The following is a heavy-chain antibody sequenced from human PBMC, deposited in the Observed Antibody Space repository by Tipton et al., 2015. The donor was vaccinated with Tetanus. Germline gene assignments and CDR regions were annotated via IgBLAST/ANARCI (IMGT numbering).Heavy chain of an antibody. V-gene: IGHV4-59*11. D-gene: IGHD2-2*01. J-gene: IGHJ1*01. CDR1: GDSISSHY. CDR3: ARGSSVWSWYMQH. Sequence: LTCTVSGDSISSHYWNWIRQPPGKGLEWIGYFSYSGSSNYNPSLKSRVTISGDTSKNQFSLKLSSVTPADTAVYYCARGSSVWSWYMQHWGQGTLVTVSS. CDR2: FSYSGSS.